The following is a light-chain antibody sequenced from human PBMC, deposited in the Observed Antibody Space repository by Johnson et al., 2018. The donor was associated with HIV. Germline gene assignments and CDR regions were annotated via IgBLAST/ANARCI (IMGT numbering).Light chain of an antibody. CDR1: SSNIGNNY. CDR2: DNN. V-gene: IGLV1-51*01. CDR3: GTWDSSLRAGC. J-gene: IGLJ1*01. Sequence: QSVLTQPPSVSAAPGQKVTISCSGSSSNIGNNYVSWYQQIQGTASKLLINDNNKLASAIPNRFSGYKYGTTATLGITGLQTGDEADYYCGTWDSSLRAGCFGTGTKVTVL.